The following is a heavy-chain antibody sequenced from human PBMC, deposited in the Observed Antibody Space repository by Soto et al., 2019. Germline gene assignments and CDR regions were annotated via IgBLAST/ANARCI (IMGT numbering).Heavy chain of an antibody. CDR1: GDSVSSGGYY. CDR3: ARWHDSSGRYFDY. J-gene: IGHJ4*02. Sequence: SETLSLTCTVSGDSVSSGGYYWSWIRQHPGKGLEWIGYIYYSGSTYYNPSLKSRVSISVDTSKNQFSLKLSSVTAADTAVYYCARWHDSSGRYFDYWGQGTLVTVS. V-gene: IGHV4-31*03. CDR2: IYYSGST. D-gene: IGHD3-22*01.